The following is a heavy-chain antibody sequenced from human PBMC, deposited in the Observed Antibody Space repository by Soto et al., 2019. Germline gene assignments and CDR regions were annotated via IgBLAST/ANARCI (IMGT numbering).Heavy chain of an antibody. V-gene: IGHV1-69*06. D-gene: IGHD3-10*01. Sequence: QVQLVQSGAEVKTPGSSVKVSCKASGGTFSSYAISWVRQAPGQGLEWMGGIIPIFGTANYAPKFQGRVTSTADKSTNKANIKLSRLRSEHTAVYYCARDSLGGSGSYYNWFDPWGQGTLVTVSS. CDR3: ARDSLGGSGSYYNWFDP. CDR2: IIPIFGTA. J-gene: IGHJ5*02. CDR1: GGTFSSYA.